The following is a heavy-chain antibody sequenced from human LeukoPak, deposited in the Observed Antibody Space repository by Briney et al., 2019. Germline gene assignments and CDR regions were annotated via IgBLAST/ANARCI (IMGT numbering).Heavy chain of an antibody. J-gene: IGHJ5*02. CDR1: GGSFSGHC. V-gene: IGHV4-34*01. CDR2: VKHSGST. D-gene: IGHD2-15*01. Sequence: SETLSLTCAVYGGSFSGHCWHWIRQPPGKGLEWMGVVKHSGSTDYNPSLKSGVTISVDTSQNQFSLKLSSVTAADTAVYCCASAVVVVAATCGGNWFDPWGQGTLVTGSS. CDR3: ASAVVVVAATCGGNWFDP.